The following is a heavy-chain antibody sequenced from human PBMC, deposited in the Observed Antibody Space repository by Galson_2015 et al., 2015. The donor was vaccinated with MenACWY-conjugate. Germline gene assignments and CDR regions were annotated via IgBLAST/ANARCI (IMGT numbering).Heavy chain of an antibody. CDR2: ITSSTSTI. D-gene: IGHD5/OR15-5a*01. V-gene: IGHV3-48*04. CDR1: GFTFTTYS. J-gene: IGHJ4*02. Sequence: LRLSCAASGFTFTTYSMNWVRQAPGKGLEWVSYITSSTSTIHYADSVQGRFTISRDNAKNSLYLQMNNLGAEDTAVYYCARSVKWYFDSWGQGTLVTVSS. CDR3: ARSVKWYFDS.